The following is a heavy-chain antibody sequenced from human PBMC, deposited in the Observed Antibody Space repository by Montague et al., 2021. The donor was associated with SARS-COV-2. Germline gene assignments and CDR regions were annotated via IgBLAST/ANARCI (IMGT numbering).Heavy chain of an antibody. CDR3: ARGPRITMIVVVITDIWLDP. CDR2: ISYSGRT. V-gene: IGHV4-39*01. J-gene: IGHJ5*02. D-gene: IGHD3-22*01. CDR1: GGSVSSSPYY. Sequence: SETLSLTCTVSGGSVSSSPYYWGWIRQPPGRGLEWVGSISYSGRTXFSPSLKSRLTISVDSSENQFSLRLSSVTAADTAVYYCARGPRITMIVVVITDIWLDPWGQGTLVTVSS.